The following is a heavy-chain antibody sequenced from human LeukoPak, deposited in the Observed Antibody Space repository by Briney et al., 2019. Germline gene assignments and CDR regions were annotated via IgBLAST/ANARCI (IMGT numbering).Heavy chain of an antibody. D-gene: IGHD6-6*01. CDR1: GFTFNSYA. CDR3: ARDRPGLYPFDN. CDR2: IGGTAGGT. V-gene: IGHV3-23*01. Sequence: GGALRLSCAVSGFTFNSYAMSWVRQAPGRGMEWVSVIGGTAGGTHYADSVKGRVTISRDNSKNTLYLQMNSLRAEDTPVYYCARDRPGLYPFDNWGPGTLVTVSS. J-gene: IGHJ4*02.